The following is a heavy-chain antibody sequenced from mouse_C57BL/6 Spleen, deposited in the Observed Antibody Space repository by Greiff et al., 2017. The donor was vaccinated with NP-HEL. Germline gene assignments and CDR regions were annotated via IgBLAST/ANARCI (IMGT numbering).Heavy chain of an antibody. CDR1: GFNIKDYY. V-gene: IGHV14-1*01. CDR3: TTSYYSNRLESY. CDR2: IDPEDGDT. D-gene: IGHD2-5*01. J-gene: IGHJ2*01. Sequence: VQLQQSGAELVRPGASVKLSCTASGFNIKDYYMHWVKQRPEQGLEWIGRIDPEDGDTEYAPKFQGKATMTADTSSNTAYLQLSSLTSEDTAVYYCTTSYYSNRLESYWGQGTTLTVSS.